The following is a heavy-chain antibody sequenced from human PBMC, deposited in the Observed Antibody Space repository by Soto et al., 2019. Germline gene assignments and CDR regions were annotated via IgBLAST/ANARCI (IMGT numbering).Heavy chain of an antibody. Sequence: GASVKVSCKASGGTFSSTYAISWLRQAPGQGLEWMGGAIPIFGMPDYSQKFQGRVTITADESTSTAYMEMSNLRSEDTAVYYCARDLLSNWFEPWGQGTLVTVSS. V-gene: IGHV1-69*13. D-gene: IGHD2-21*01. CDR2: AIPIFGMP. J-gene: IGHJ5*02. CDR1: GGTFSSTYA. CDR3: ARDLLSNWFEP.